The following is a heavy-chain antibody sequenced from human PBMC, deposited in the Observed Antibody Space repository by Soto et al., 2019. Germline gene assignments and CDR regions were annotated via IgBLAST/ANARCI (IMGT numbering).Heavy chain of an antibody. CDR3: ARVGPGLGRHWVHP. D-gene: IGHD7-27*01. J-gene: IGHJ5*02. Sequence: PSETLSLTCTVSGGSISSYYWSWIRQPPGKGLEWIGYIYYSGSTNYNPSLKSRVTISVDTSKNQFSLKLSSVTAADTAVYYVARVGPGLGRHWVHPWGEGTLGTVSS. CDR2: IYYSGST. V-gene: IGHV4-59*01. CDR1: GGSISSYY.